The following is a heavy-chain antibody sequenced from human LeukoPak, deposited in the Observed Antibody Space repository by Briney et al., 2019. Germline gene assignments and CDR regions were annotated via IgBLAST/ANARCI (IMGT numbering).Heavy chain of an antibody. CDR3: TKDQGYYFDY. V-gene: IGHV3-23*01. CDR2: ISGSGGST. J-gene: IGHJ4*02. Sequence: GGSLRLSCAASGFTFSSYAMTWVRQAPGTGLEWVSAISGSGGSTYYADSVKGWFTLSRDNSKNTLYLQMNSLRAEDTAVYYCTKDQGYYFDYWGQGTLVTVSS. CDR1: GFTFSSYA.